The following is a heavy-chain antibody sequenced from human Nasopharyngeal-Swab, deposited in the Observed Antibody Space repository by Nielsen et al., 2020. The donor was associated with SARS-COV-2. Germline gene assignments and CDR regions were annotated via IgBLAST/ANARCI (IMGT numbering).Heavy chain of an antibody. D-gene: IGHD3-16*01. V-gene: IGHV4-34*01. CDR3: ARGLNGGH. Sequence: SETLSLTCAVYGGSFSGYYWSWIRQLPGKGLEWIGEINHSGSNNYNPSLKSRVTISVDTSKNQFSLKLSSVTAADTAVYYCARGLNGGHWGQGTLVTVSS. J-gene: IGHJ4*02. CDR2: INHSGSN. CDR1: GGSFSGYY.